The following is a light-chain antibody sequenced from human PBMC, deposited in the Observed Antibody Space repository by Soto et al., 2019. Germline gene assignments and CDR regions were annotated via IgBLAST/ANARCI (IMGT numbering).Light chain of an antibody. J-gene: IGKJ4*01. CDR1: QSVSSN. CDR2: SAS. Sequence: EIVMTQSPATLSVSPGERVTLSCRASQSVSSNLGWYQRKPGQAPRLLIYSASTRATGIPARFSGSGSGTEFTLTISSLQSEDFAIYYCQQCHDWPITFGGGTKVEIQ. CDR3: QQCHDWPIT. V-gene: IGKV3-15*01.